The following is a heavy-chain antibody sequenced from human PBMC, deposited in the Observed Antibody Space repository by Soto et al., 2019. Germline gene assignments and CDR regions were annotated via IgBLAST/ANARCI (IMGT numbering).Heavy chain of an antibody. J-gene: IGHJ6*02. Sequence: SETLSLTCTVSGGSISSGGYYWSWIRQHPGKGLEWIGYIYYSGSTYYNPSLKSRVTISVDTSKNQFSLKLSSVTAADTAVYYCARDFYDSSGYYSYYYGMDVWGQGTTVTVSS. CDR2: IYYSGST. CDR1: GGSISSGGYY. D-gene: IGHD3-22*01. V-gene: IGHV4-31*03. CDR3: ARDFYDSSGYYSYYYGMDV.